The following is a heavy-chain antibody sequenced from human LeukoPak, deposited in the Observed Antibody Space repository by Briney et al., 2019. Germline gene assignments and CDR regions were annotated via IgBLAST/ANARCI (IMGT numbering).Heavy chain of an antibody. CDR1: GFTFSSLL. CDR3: AKDGSSSWSPLNFDY. J-gene: IGHJ4*02. V-gene: IGHV3-23*01. CDR2: ISGSGSST. D-gene: IGHD6-13*01. Sequence: GGSLRLSCAASGFTFSSLLMRWVRQAPGKGLEWVSAISGSGSSTYYADSVQGRFTVSRDNSKNTLYLQMNSLRAEVTAVNYCAKDGSSSWSPLNFDYWGRGALVTVSS.